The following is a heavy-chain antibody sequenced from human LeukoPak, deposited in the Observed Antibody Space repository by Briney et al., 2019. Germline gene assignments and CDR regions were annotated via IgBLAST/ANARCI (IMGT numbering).Heavy chain of an antibody. CDR2: INHSGST. Sequence: SETLSLTCAVYGGSFSGYYWSWIRQPPGKGLEWIGEINHSGSTNYNPSLKSRVTISVDTSKNQFSLKLSSVTAADTAVYYCARVSDYGDYEDYYYMDVWGKRTTATVSS. CDR3: ARVSDYGDYEDYYYMDV. V-gene: IGHV4-34*01. D-gene: IGHD4-17*01. CDR1: GGSFSGYY. J-gene: IGHJ6*03.